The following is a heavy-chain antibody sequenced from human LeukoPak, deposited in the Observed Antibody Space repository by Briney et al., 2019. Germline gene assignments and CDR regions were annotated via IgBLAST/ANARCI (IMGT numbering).Heavy chain of an antibody. CDR3: TREVVVPAAMGDYYYYYMDV. J-gene: IGHJ6*03. V-gene: IGHV3-49*04. Sequence: GGSLRPSCTASGFTFGDYAMSWVRQAPGKGLEWVGFIRSKAYGGTTEYAASVKGRFTISRDDSKSIAYLQMNSLKTEDTAVYYCTREVVVPAAMGDYYYYYMDVWGKGTTVTVSS. CDR1: GFTFGDYA. D-gene: IGHD2-2*01. CDR2: IRSKAYGGTT.